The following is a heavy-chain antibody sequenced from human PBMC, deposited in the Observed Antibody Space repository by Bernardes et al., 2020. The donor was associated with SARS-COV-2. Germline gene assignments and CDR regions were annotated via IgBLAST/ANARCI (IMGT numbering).Heavy chain of an antibody. CDR2: IYWDDDK. V-gene: IGHV2-5*02. CDR1: GFSLSTSGVG. D-gene: IGHD5-12*01. CDR3: AHRDSWGLRFSYDY. Sequence: SGPTLVKPTQTLTLTCTFSGFSLSTSGVGVGWIRQPPGKALEWLALIYWDDDKRYSPSLKSRLTITKDTSKNQVVLTMTNMDPVETATYYCAHRDSWGLRFSYDYWSQGTLVTVSS. J-gene: IGHJ4*02.